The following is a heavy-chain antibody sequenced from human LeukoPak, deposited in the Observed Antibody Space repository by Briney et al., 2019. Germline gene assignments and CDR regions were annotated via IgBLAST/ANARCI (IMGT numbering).Heavy chain of an antibody. D-gene: IGHD6-13*01. J-gene: IGHJ4*02. CDR3: AKKRRAAASNTDFDY. V-gene: IGHV3-23*01. CDR2: ISGSGSIT. CDR1: GFTFSSYA. Sequence: GGSLRLSCAASGFTFSSYAVSWVRQAPGKGLEWVSHISGSGSITYYADSVKGRFTISRDNSKNTVYLQMNSLRAEDTAVYYCAKKRRAAASNTDFDYWGQGTLVTVSS.